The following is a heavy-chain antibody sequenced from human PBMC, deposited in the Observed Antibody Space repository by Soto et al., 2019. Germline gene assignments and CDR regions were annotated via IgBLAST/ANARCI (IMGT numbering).Heavy chain of an antibody. Sequence: SETLSLTCTVSGGSISSYYWSWIRQPAGKGLEWIGRIYTSGSTNYNPSLKSRVTMSVDTSKNQFSLKLSSVTAADTAVYYCARDLGGTNYYYYGMDVWGRGTTVTVSS. V-gene: IGHV4-4*07. CDR2: IYTSGST. CDR1: GGSISSYY. D-gene: IGHD1-7*01. CDR3: ARDLGGTNYYYYGMDV. J-gene: IGHJ6*02.